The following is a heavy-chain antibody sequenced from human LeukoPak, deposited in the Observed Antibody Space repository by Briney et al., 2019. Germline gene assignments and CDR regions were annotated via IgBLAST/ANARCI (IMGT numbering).Heavy chain of an antibody. D-gene: IGHD6-19*01. Sequence: GASVKVSCKASGYTFTSYYMHWVRQAPGQGLEWMGIINPSGGSTSYTQKFQGRVAMTRDTSTSTVYMELSSLRSEDTAVYYCARVGEEQWLFDYWGQGTLVTVSS. V-gene: IGHV1-46*01. CDR3: ARVGEEQWLFDY. CDR2: INPSGGST. J-gene: IGHJ4*02. CDR1: GYTFTSYY.